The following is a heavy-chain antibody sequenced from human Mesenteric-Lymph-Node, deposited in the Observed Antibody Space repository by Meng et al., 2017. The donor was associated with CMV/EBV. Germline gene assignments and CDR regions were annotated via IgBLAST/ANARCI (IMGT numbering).Heavy chain of an antibody. CDR3: ARLAPYQLGVWGNAFDI. CDR2: LSDSGSPK. V-gene: IGHV3-11*04. CDR1: GFTFSDYY. Sequence: GGSLRLSCAASGFTFSDYYMTWVRQAPGKGLEWVSYLSDSGSPKHYADSVKGRFTISRDNAKNSLYLQMNSLRAEDTAVYYCARLAPYQLGVWGNAFDIWGQGTMVTVSS. J-gene: IGHJ3*02. D-gene: IGHD2-2*01.